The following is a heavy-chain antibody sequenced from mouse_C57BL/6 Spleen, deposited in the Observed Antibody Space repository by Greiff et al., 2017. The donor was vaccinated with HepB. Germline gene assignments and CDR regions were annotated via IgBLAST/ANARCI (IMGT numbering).Heavy chain of an antibody. J-gene: IGHJ3*01. CDR2: ISDGGSYT. V-gene: IGHV5-4*01. CDR1: GFTFSSYA. CDR3: ARDHYSNGGFAY. Sequence: EVQLVESGGGLVKPGGSLKLSCAASGFTFSSYAMSWVRQTPEKRLEWVATISDGGSYTYYPDNVKGRFTISRDNAKNNLYLQRSHLKSEDTAMYYCARDHYSNGGFAYWGQGTLVTVSA. D-gene: IGHD2-5*01.